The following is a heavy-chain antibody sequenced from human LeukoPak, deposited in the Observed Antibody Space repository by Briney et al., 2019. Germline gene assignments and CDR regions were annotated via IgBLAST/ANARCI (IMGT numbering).Heavy chain of an antibody. V-gene: IGHV5-51*01. CDR1: GYSFTSYW. CDR3: ARQRNYYDSSGPPGDH. D-gene: IGHD3-22*01. Sequence: GESLQISCKGSGYSFTSYWIGWVRQMPGKGLEWMGIIYPGDSDTRYSPSFQGQVTISADKSISTAYLQWSSLKASDTAMYYCARQRNYYDSSGPPGDHWGQGTLVTVSS. CDR2: IYPGDSDT. J-gene: IGHJ4*02.